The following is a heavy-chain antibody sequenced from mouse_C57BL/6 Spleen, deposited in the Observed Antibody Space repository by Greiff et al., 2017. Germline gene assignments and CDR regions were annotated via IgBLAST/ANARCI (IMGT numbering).Heavy chain of an antibody. J-gene: IGHJ1*03. CDR1: GFSLTSYG. V-gene: IGHV2-6-1*01. CDR3: ARQYGYGYWYFDV. Sequence: QVQLKQSGPGLVAPSQSLSITCTVSGFSLTSYGVHWVRQPPGKGLEWLVVIWSDGSTTYNSALKSRLSISKDNSKSQVFLKMNSLRTDDTAMYYCARQYGYGYWYFDVWGTGTTVTVSS. D-gene: IGHD2-2*01. CDR2: IWSDGST.